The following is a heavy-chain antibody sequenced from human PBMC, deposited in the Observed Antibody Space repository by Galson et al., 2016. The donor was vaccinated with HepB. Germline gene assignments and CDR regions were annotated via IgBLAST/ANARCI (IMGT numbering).Heavy chain of an antibody. J-gene: IGHJ2*01. V-gene: IGHV5-10-1*01. CDR1: GYSFNSYW. CDR2: IDPSDSYT. Sequence: QSGAEVKKPGASLRISCKGSGYSFNSYWITWVHQMPGKGLEWIGRIDPSDSYTHYSPSFQGHVTISADKSINTAYLQWSSLKASDTAMYYCARTLVDGDWYFDLWGRGSLVTVSS. D-gene: IGHD3-10*01. CDR3: ARTLVDGDWYFDL.